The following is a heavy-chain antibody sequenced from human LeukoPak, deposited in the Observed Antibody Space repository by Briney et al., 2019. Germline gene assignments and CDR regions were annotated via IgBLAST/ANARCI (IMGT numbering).Heavy chain of an antibody. CDR1: GGSISNYY. CDR3: ARGFTTGTHYYYYYYMDV. V-gene: IGHV4-59*01. CDR2: MYYSGST. D-gene: IGHD1-1*01. J-gene: IGHJ6*03. Sequence: SKTLSLTCTVSGGSISNYYWSWIRQPPGRGLEWIGYMYYSGSTNYNPSLKSRVTISVDTSKNQFSLKLSSVTAADTAVYYCARGFTTGTHYYYYYYMDVWGKGTTVTVSS.